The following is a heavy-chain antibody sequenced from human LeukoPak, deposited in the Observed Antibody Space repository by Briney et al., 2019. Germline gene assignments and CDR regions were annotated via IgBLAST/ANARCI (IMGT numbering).Heavy chain of an antibody. J-gene: IGHJ4*02. Sequence: GASLRLSCAASGFTLTSYGMHWVRQAPGKGPEWVSFIRTDGTTKYYADSVEGRFTISRDSAKNTLYLQMNSLRAEDTAVYYCARDLFGSGSYDHWGQGTLVTVPS. V-gene: IGHV3-30*02. CDR1: GFTLTSYG. D-gene: IGHD3-10*01. CDR2: IRTDGTTK. CDR3: ARDLFGSGSYDH.